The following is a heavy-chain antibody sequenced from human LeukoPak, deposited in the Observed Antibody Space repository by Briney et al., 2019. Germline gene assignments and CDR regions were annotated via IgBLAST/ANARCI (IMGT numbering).Heavy chain of an antibody. Sequence: PGGSLRLSCSASGFTFRNFAMHWVRQAPGKGLVWVSRISGDGSSTRYADSVKGRFTISRDNAKNTLFLQMNSLRAEDTAVYYCARDNNWNYPDYWGQGTLVTVSS. D-gene: IGHD1-7*01. J-gene: IGHJ4*02. CDR2: ISGDGSST. V-gene: IGHV3-74*01. CDR1: GFTFRNFA. CDR3: ARDNNWNYPDY.